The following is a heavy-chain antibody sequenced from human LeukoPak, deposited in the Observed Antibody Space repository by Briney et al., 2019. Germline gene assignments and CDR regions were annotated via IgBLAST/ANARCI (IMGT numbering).Heavy chain of an antibody. J-gene: IGHJ4*02. D-gene: IGHD6-19*01. CDR1: GFTFSSYS. CDR2: ISSGDRT. Sequence: GGSLRLSCAASGFTFSSYSMNWVRQAPGKGLEWVAGISSGDRTFHAESVKGRFTISRDKSKDTLYLQMNSLRAEDTAVYYCAKVEGYSSGWSNYWGQGTLVTVSS. CDR3: AKVEGYSSGWSNY. V-gene: IGHV3-23*01.